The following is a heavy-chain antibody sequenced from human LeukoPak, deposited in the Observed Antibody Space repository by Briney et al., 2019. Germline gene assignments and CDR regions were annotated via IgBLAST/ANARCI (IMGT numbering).Heavy chain of an antibody. D-gene: IGHD3-22*01. J-gene: IGHJ6*03. V-gene: IGHV3-74*01. CDR3: ARGVLYYYDSSGCMDV. CDR2: INGDGSST. CDR1: GFTFSSYW. Sequence: GGSLRLSCAASGFTFSSYWMHWVRHAPGKGLVWVSRINGDGSSTTYADSVKGRLTISRDNSKNTLYLQMNSLRAEDTAVYYCARGVLYYYDSSGCMDVWGKGTTVTISS.